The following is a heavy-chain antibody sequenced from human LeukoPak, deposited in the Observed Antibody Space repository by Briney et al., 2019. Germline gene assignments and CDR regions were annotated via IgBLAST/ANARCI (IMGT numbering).Heavy chain of an antibody. CDR2: IIPIFGTA. D-gene: IGHD2-2*01. CDR1: GGTFSSYA. J-gene: IGHJ5*02. CDR3: ARVRGDSSSTSCYQPDP. Sequence: GSSVKVSCKASGGTFSSYAISWVRQAPGQGLEWMGGIIPIFGTANYAQKFQGRVTITADASTSTAYMELSSLRSEDTAVYYCARVRGDSSSTSCYQPDPWGQGALVTVSS. V-gene: IGHV1-69*01.